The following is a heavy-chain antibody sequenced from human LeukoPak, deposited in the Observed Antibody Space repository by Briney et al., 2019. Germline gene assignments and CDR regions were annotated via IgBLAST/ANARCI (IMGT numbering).Heavy chain of an antibody. CDR1: GFTFSSYS. D-gene: IGHD3-16*01. CDR2: ISSSSSYI. CDR3: AKDSQYTLIQGGPFDY. V-gene: IGHV3-21*04. J-gene: IGHJ4*02. Sequence: GGSLRLSCAASGFTFSSYSMNWVRQAPGKGLEWVSSISSSSSYIYYADSVKGRFTISRDNAKNSLYLQMNSLRAEDTALYYCAKDSQYTLIQGGPFDYWGQGTLVTVSS.